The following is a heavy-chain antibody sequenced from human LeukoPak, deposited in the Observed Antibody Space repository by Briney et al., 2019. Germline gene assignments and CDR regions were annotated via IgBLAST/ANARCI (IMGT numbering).Heavy chain of an antibody. D-gene: IGHD3-3*01. J-gene: IGHJ3*02. V-gene: IGHV4-4*07. CDR2: FYASVRV. CDR1: LGSPSRDF. CDR3: ARDRLEWLHMDAFDI. Sequence: ETLSLTPTLSLGSPSRDFWSTRPAPARAGGGWMGRFYASVRVNYNPSPQSRVTMSVDTSMNQFSLKLSSVTAADTAVYYCARDRLEWLHMDAFDIWGQGTMVTVSS.